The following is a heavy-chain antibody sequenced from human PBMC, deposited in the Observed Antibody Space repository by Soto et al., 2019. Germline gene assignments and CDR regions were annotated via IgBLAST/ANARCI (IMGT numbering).Heavy chain of an antibody. CDR1: EFTFSDYA. D-gene: IGHD6-19*01. J-gene: IGHJ4*02. CDR2: VSQDGRNT. CDR3: AKGGRQWLVTSDFNY. V-gene: IGHV3-30*18. Sequence: VQLVESGGGVVQPGRSLRLSCAASEFTFSDYAMHWVRQAPGKGLEWVAVVSQDGRNTHYAYSVKGRFTISRDSSKNTVSLEMTSLRAEDTAVYYCAKGGRQWLVTSDFNYWGQGALVTVSS.